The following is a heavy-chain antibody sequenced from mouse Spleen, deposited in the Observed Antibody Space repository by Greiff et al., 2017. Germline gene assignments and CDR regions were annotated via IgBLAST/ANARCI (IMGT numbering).Heavy chain of an antibody. D-gene: IGHD1-1*01. V-gene: IGHV5-6*01. CDR2: ISSGGSYT. J-gene: IGHJ1*03. Sequence: EVHLVESGGDLVKPGGSLKLSCAASGFTFSSYGMSWVRQTPDKRLEWVATISSGGSYTYYPDSVKGRFTISRDNAKNTLYLQMSSLKSEDTAMYYCARQSSSYWYFDVWGTGTTVTVSS. CDR3: ARQSSSYWYFDV. CDR1: GFTFSSYG.